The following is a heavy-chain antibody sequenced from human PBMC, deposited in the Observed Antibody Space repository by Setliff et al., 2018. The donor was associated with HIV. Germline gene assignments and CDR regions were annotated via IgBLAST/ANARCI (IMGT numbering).Heavy chain of an antibody. CDR1: GFTFSSAW. CDR3: AIDRHYDTLTGFPYFDY. Sequence: GGSLRLSCAASGFTFSSAWMGWVRQAQGKGLEWVAVMSTGGGIKICADSVKGRFTISRDNSRNTLFLQMNNLRTEDTAVYYCAIDRHYDTLTGFPYFDYWGQGTLVTVSS. V-gene: IGHV3-30*03. CDR2: MSTGGGIK. J-gene: IGHJ4*02. D-gene: IGHD3-9*01.